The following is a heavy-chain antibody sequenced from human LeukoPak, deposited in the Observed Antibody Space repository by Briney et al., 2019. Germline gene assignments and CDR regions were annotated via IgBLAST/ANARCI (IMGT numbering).Heavy chain of an antibody. CDR2: VTSRSAT. CDR1: GFIFSSHG. D-gene: IGHD6-19*01. Sequence: GGSLRLSCVASGFIFSSHGMSWVRQAPGKGLEWVSTVTSRSATHYTDSVKGRFITSRDSSKNTLFLQMNSLRAEDTALYYCTTTRPYGTTWAGAFEDWGQGTPVTVSS. CDR3: TTTRPYGTTWAGAFED. J-gene: IGHJ4*02. V-gene: IGHV3-23*01.